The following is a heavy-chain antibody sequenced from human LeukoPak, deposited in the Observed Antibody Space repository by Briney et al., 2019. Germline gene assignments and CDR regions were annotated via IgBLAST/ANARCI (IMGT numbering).Heavy chain of an antibody. J-gene: IGHJ6*02. CDR3: ARAPGDYDSSGYYYSRYYYYGMDV. V-gene: IGHV3-53*01. CDR2: IYSGGST. D-gene: IGHD3-22*01. Sequence: GGSLRLSCTASGFTVSSNYMSWVRQAPGKGLEWVSVIYSGGSTYYADSVKGRFTISRDNSKNTLYLQMNSLRAEDTAVYYCARAPGDYDSSGYYYSRYYYYGMDVWGQGTTVTVSS. CDR1: GFTVSSNY.